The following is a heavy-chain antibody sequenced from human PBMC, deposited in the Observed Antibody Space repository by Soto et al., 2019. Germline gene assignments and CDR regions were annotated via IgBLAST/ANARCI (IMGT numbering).Heavy chain of an antibody. Sequence: QVQLVQSGAEVKKPGASVTVSCKASAYSFTTYHIHCVRQAPGQGREWMGLINPDAGATNYAQRFQGRLRLTRDTSTSTVYMELRSLTFDDTAVYYCARGDIVLVPASEGNWFDPWGQGTLVTVSS. CDR1: AYSFTTYH. D-gene: IGHD2-2*01. V-gene: IGHV1-46*01. J-gene: IGHJ5*02. CDR2: INPDAGAT. CDR3: ARGDIVLVPASEGNWFDP.